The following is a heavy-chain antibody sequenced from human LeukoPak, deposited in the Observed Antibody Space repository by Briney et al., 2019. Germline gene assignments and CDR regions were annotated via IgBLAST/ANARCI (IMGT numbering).Heavy chain of an antibody. CDR3: ARVSESGNSDY. V-gene: IGHV3-33*01. CDR1: GFSFTSYG. J-gene: IGHJ4*02. D-gene: IGHD4-23*01. CDR2: IWYDGTNK. Sequence: GGSLRLSCAASGFSFTSYGMHWVRQAPGKGLQWVAVIWYDGTNKYYADSVKGRFTISRDTSNNMLYLQMNSLRAEDTAVYYCARVSESGNSDYWGQGTLVTVSS.